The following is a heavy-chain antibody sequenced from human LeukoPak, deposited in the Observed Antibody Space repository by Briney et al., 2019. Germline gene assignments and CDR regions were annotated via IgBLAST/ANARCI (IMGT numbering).Heavy chain of an antibody. CDR1: GFTFSSYA. CDR3: ARDRWSDIVVVPAAIPRGEYGMDV. J-gene: IGHJ6*02. V-gene: IGHV3-30*04. D-gene: IGHD2-2*02. CDR2: ISYDGSNK. Sequence: GGSLRLSCAASGFTFSSYAMHWVRQAPGKGLEWVAVISYDGSNKYYADSVKGRFTISRDNSKNTLYLQMNSLRAEDTAVYYCARDRWSDIVVVPAAIPRGEYGMDVWGQGTTVTVSS.